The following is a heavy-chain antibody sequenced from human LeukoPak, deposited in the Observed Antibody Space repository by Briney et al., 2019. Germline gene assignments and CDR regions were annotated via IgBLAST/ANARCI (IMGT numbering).Heavy chain of an antibody. CDR2: IIPIFGTA. D-gene: IGHD3-3*01. J-gene: IGHJ6*03. CDR3: ARVPSGYPTYYYFYMDV. V-gene: IGHV1-69*05. CDR1: GGTFSSYA. Sequence: SVKVSCKASGGTFSSYAISWVRQAPGQGLEWMGGIIPIFGTANYAQKFQGRVTITTDESTSTAYMELSSLRSEDTAVYYCARVPSGYPTYYYFYMDVWGKGTTVTVSS.